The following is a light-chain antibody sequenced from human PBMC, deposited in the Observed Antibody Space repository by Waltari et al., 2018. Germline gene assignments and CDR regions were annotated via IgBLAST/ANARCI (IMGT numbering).Light chain of an antibody. Sequence: QSALTQPASVSGSPGQSNTISCSGTDSDVGAYYFVSWYQQHPGKAPHLIIYEVSNRPSGISNRFSASKSGNTASLTISGLQAEDEADYYCSSYTTSSAPGVFGTGTRVTVL. CDR2: EVS. V-gene: IGLV2-14*01. CDR3: SSYTTSSAPGV. CDR1: DSDVGAYYF. J-gene: IGLJ1*01.